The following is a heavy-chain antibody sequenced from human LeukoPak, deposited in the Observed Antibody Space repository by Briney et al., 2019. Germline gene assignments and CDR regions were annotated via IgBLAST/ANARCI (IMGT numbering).Heavy chain of an antibody. CDR2: IHYSGST. J-gene: IGHJ3*02. V-gene: IGHV4-31*03. D-gene: IGHD3-22*01. CDR1: GGSISSGAYY. CDR3: ARPYYYDSSGYFYGAFDI. Sequence: SQTLSLTCTVSGGSISSGAYYWSWIRQRPGKGLEWIGYIHYSGSTYYNPSLKSRVTISVDTSKNQFSLKLSSVTAADTAVYYCARPYYYDSSGYFYGAFDIWGQGTMVTVSS.